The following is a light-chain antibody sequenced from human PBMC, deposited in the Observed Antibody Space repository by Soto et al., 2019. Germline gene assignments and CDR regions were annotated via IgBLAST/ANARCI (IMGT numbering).Light chain of an antibody. CDR1: QSISDW. J-gene: IGKJ1*01. CDR3: QHYNSYSEA. CDR2: KAS. V-gene: IGKV1-5*03. Sequence: DTQITQSPSTLSASVGDRVTITCRASQSISDWLAWYQQKPGTAPKLLIYKASTLKSGVPSRFSGSGSGTEFTLTISSLQPDDFATYYCQHYNSYSEAFGQGTKVDIK.